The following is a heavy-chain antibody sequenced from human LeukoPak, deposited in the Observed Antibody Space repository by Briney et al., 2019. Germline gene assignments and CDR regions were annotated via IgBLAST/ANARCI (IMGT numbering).Heavy chain of an antibody. Sequence: SETLSLTCKVSNYSVRSDLHWSWRRQSPGRGLERIASVYQSGHAYYSPSLKSRVLISFDRSKEELSLKINSATATDAALYYCASLRFGDSYFDFWGQGTQVTVSS. CDR2: VYQSGHA. CDR3: ASLRFGDSYFDF. V-gene: IGHV4-38-2*02. CDR1: NYSVRSDLH. J-gene: IGHJ4*02. D-gene: IGHD3-10*01.